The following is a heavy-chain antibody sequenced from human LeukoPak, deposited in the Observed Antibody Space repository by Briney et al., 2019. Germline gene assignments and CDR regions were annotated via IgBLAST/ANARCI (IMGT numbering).Heavy chain of an antibody. CDR1: GGSISSYY. CDR2: IPYSGST. D-gene: IGHD3-22*01. CDR3: ARGKSSASNWFDP. J-gene: IGHJ5*02. V-gene: IGHV4-59*01. Sequence: SETLSLTCTVSGGSISSYYWNWIRQPPGRGLEWIGYIPYSGSTNYNPSLKSRVTIAVDTSKNQFSLKLSSVTAADTAVYYCARGKSSASNWFDPWGQGTLVTVSS.